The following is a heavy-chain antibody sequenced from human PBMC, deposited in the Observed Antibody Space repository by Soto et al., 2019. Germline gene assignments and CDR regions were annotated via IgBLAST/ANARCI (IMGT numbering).Heavy chain of an antibody. D-gene: IGHD3-3*01. V-gene: IGHV1-18*01. J-gene: IGHJ6*02. Sequence: QVQLVQSGGEVKKPGASVKVSCKASGYTFTSYGISWVRQAPGQGLEWMGWISAYNGNTKYAQNLQDRVTMTTETSTYPAYMELRSLRFDDTAVYFCARELRFLEWFSPPRGGMDVWGQGTTVTVSS. CDR2: ISAYNGNT. CDR1: GYTFTSYG. CDR3: ARELRFLEWFSPPRGGMDV.